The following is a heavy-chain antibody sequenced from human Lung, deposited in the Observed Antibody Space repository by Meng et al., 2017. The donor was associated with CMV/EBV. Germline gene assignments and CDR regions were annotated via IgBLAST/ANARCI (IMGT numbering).Heavy chain of an antibody. CDR2: INHSGST. CDR3: ARGFLSFVRVFDY. J-gene: IGHJ4*02. V-gene: IGHV4-34*01. Sequence: VQLQQWGAGLFRPSETLSLTCAVYGGSFSGYYWSWIRQPPGKGLEWIGEINHSGSTNYNPSLKSRVTISVDTSKNQFSLKLSSVTAADTAVYYCARGFLSFVRVFDYWGQGTLVTVSS. D-gene: IGHD2/OR15-2a*01. CDR1: GGSFSGYY.